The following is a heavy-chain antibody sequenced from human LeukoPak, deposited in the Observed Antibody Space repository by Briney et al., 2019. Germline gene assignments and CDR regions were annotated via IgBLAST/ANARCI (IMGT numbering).Heavy chain of an antibody. J-gene: IGHJ4*02. CDR2: IYSGGST. CDR3: ARDQAHYDILTGYYSLGYFDY. CDR1: GLTVSSNY. Sequence: GGSLRLSCAASGLTVSSNYMNWVRQAPGKGLEWVSVIYSGGSTYYADSVKGRFTISRDNSKNTLYLQMNSLRAEDTAVYYCARDQAHYDILTGYYSLGYFDYWGQGTLVTVSS. V-gene: IGHV3-66*01. D-gene: IGHD3-9*01.